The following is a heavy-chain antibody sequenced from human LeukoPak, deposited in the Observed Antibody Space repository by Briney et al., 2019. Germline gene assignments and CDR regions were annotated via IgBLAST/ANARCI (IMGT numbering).Heavy chain of an antibody. J-gene: IGHJ4*02. CDR3: AKESEFDRSGESTDYFDY. D-gene: IGHD3-9*01. CDR1: HGSITTPDYY. CDR2: LSYTGNT. V-gene: IGHV4-39*07. Sequence: SETLSLTCSVSHGSITTPDYYWDWIRQPPGKGLEWIGTLSYTGNTYYNPSLKSRVTIGVDTSKNQLSLELNSMTAADTAKYYCAKESEFDRSGESTDYFDYWGQGILVTVSS.